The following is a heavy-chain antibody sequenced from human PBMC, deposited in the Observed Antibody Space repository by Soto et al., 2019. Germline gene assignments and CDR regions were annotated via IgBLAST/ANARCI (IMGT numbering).Heavy chain of an antibody. D-gene: IGHD1-1*01. CDR3: XXXXXXXSWNEGIYYFDY. J-gene: IGHJ4*02. Sequence: QVQLVQSGAEVKKPGSSVKVSCKASGGTFSSYAISWVRQAPGQGLEWMGGIIPIFGTANYAQKFQGRVTITADESTSTAYMELSSLRAEDTAVYYCXXXXXXXSWNEGIYYFDYCGQGTLVTVSS. V-gene: IGHV1-69*01. CDR1: GGTFSSYA. CDR2: IIPIFGTA.